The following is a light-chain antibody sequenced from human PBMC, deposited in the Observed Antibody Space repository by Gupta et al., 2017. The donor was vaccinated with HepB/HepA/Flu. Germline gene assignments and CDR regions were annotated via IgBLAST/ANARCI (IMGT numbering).Light chain of an antibody. V-gene: IGLV1-40*01. Sequence: QSVLTQPPSVSGAPGQRVIIYCTGRSSNIGSGYVVHWYQQLPGTAPKLLIFDNNNRPSGVPDRFSGSKSGTSASLAITGLQADDEAVYVCQSYDRSLSGWVFGGGTKLTVL. J-gene: IGLJ3*02. CDR3: QSYDRSLSGWV. CDR1: SSNIGSGYV. CDR2: DNN.